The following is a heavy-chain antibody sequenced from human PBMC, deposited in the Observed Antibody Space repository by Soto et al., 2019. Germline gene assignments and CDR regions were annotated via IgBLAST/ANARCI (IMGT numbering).Heavy chain of an antibody. D-gene: IGHD4-17*01. CDR1: GFTVSSNF. CDR3: ARDRDYGGFDF. V-gene: IGHV3-53*01. J-gene: IGHJ4*02. Sequence: PGGSLRLSCAASGFTVSSNFMSWVRQAPGKGLEWVSVIYSIGSTYYADSVKGRFTISRDNSKNTLYLQMNSLRAEDTAVYYCARDRDYGGFDFWGQGTLVTVSS. CDR2: IYSIGST.